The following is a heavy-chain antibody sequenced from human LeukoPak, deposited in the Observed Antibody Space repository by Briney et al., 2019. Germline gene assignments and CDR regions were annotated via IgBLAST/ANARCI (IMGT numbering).Heavy chain of an antibody. CDR1: GFIFSGSA. Sequence: PPGGSLRLSCAASGFIFSGSAIHWVRQASGKGLEWVGRIRSKVNSYATAYAASVKGRFTISRDDSKNTAYLQMNSLKTEDTAVYYCTGYDFGDYASAYWGQGTLVTVSS. CDR3: TGYDFGDYASAY. D-gene: IGHD4-17*01. J-gene: IGHJ4*02. CDR2: IRSKVNSYAT. V-gene: IGHV3-73*01.